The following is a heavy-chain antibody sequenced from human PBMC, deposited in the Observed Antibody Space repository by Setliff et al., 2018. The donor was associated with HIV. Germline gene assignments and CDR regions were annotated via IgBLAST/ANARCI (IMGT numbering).Heavy chain of an antibody. J-gene: IGHJ4*02. CDR3: ARKGDWNYPYDY. V-gene: IGHV4-4*09. D-gene: IGHD1-7*01. CDR2: IYTSGST. CDR1: GGSISSYY. Sequence: SETLSLTCTVSGGSISSYYWSWIRQPPGKGLEWIGYIYTSGSTNYNPSLKSRVTISVDTSKNQFSLKLNSVTAADTAVYYCARKGDWNYPYDYWGQGRLVTVSS.